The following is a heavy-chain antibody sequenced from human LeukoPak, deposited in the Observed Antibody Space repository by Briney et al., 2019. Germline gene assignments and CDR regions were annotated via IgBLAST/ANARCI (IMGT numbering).Heavy chain of an antibody. Sequence: GGSLRLSCAASGFTVNNAYMYWVRQAPGRGLECVSLIYADGRTFYADSVKGRFTISRDNSRNTLDLQMDSLRAEDTAVYFCVRSVFSWGQGTRVTVSS. CDR3: VRSVFS. D-gene: IGHD2-8*01. J-gene: IGHJ5*02. CDR2: IYADGRT. V-gene: IGHV3-66*01. CDR1: GFTVNNAY.